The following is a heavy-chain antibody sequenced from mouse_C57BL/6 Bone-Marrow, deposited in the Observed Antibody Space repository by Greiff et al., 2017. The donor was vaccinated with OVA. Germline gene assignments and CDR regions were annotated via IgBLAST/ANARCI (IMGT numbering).Heavy chain of an antibody. Sequence: EVHLVESGGGLVQPGGSLKLSCAASGFTFSDYYMYWVRQTPEKRLEWVAYISNGGGSTYYPDTVKGRFPISRDNAKNTLYLQMSRLKSEDTAMYYCARPEEYYGSSPAWFAYWGQGTLVTVSA. D-gene: IGHD1-1*01. CDR3: ARPEEYYGSSPAWFAY. CDR2: ISNGGGST. V-gene: IGHV5-12*01. CDR1: GFTFSDYY. J-gene: IGHJ3*01.